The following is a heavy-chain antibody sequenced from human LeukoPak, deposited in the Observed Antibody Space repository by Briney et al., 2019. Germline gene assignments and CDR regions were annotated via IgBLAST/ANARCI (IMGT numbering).Heavy chain of an antibody. Sequence: GGSLSLSCAASGFTFSSYWMSWVRQAPGKGLEWVANIKQDGSEKYYVDSVKGRFTISRDNAKNSLYLQMNSLRAEDTAVSYCARDGVAARPRVDYWGQGTLVTVSS. D-gene: IGHD6-6*01. CDR3: ARDGVAARPRVDY. J-gene: IGHJ4*02. CDR2: IKQDGSEK. CDR1: GFTFSSYW. V-gene: IGHV3-7*01.